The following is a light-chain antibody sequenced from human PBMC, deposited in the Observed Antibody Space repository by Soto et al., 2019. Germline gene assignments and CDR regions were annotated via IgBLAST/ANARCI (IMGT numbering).Light chain of an antibody. CDR2: AAS. CDR1: QSISSY. CDR3: QQSYSTPRT. J-gene: IGKJ2*01. Sequence: DLQMTQSPSSLSASEGDRVTITCRASQSISSYLNWYQQKPGKAPKLLIYAASSLQSGVPSRFSGSGSGTDFTLTISSLQPEDFATYYCQQSYSTPRTFGQGTKLEIK. V-gene: IGKV1-39*01.